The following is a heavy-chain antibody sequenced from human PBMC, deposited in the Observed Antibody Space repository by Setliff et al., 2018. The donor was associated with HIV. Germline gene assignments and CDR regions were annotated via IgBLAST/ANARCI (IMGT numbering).Heavy chain of an antibody. Sequence: SGGSLRLSCAASGFTFSSYGMHWGRQAPGKGLEWVAVISYDGSNKYYADSVKCRFTISRDNSKNTLYLQMNSLRAEDTAVYYCARGRIAEAFDIWGQGTMVTVSS. CDR1: GFTFSSYG. CDR3: ARGRIAEAFDI. D-gene: IGHD6-6*01. V-gene: IGHV3-30*12. J-gene: IGHJ3*02. CDR2: ISYDGSNK.